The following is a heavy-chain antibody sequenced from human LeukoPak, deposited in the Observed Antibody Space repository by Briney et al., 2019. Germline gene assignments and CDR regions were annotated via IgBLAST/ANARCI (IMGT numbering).Heavy chain of an antibody. D-gene: IGHD3-3*01. V-gene: IGHV1-69*13. CDR3: ARDAVGVARDYYMDV. J-gene: IGHJ6*03. CDR2: IIPVFGTP. CDR1: GVIFSSYA. Sequence: SVKVSCKASGVIFSSYAITWVRQAPGQGLEWMGGIIPVFGTPNYAQKFQGRVTITADESTNTAYMELSSLTYEDTAMYYCARDAVGVARDYYMDVWGKGTTVTVSS.